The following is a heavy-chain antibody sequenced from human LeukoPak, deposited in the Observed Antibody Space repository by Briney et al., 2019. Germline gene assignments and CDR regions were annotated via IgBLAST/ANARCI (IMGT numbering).Heavy chain of an antibody. J-gene: IGHJ4*02. CDR2: IWNDGSNK. Sequence: GGSLRLSCAASGFTFSSYGMHWVRQAPGKGLEWVAVIWNDGSNKYYADSVKGRFTISRDNSKNTLYLQMNSLRAEDTAVYYCARDGYGDYLLDYWGQGTLVTVSS. CDR1: GFTFSSYG. D-gene: IGHD4-17*01. CDR3: ARDGYGDYLLDY. V-gene: IGHV3-33*01.